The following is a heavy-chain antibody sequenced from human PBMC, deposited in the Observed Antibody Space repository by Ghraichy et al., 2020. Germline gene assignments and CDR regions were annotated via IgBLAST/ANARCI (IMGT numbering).Heavy chain of an antibody. D-gene: IGHD2-15*01. CDR1: GFTFSGSA. Sequence: GGSLRLSCAASGFTFSGSAMHWVRQASGKGLEWVGRIRSKANSYATAYAASVKGRFTISRDDSKNTAYLQMNSLKTEDTAVYYCTRDSIVVVVAEVSNGMDVWGQGTTVTVSS. CDR2: IRSKANSYAT. V-gene: IGHV3-73*01. CDR3: TRDSIVVVVAEVSNGMDV. J-gene: IGHJ6*02.